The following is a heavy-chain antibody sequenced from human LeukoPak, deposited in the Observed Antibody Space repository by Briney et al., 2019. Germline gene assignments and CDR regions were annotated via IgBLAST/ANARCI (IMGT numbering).Heavy chain of an antibody. CDR3: ARLTRTYCGGDCSLDY. CDR1: GFTFSTYA. V-gene: IGHV3-21*01. Sequence: PGGSLRLSCTASGFTFSTYAMSWVRQAPGKWLEWVSSISSSSSYMYYSDSVKGRFTISRDNAKDSLSLQMNNLRAEDTAVYYCARLTRTYCGGDCSLDYWGQGTLVTVSS. CDR2: ISSSSSYM. J-gene: IGHJ4*02. D-gene: IGHD2-21*02.